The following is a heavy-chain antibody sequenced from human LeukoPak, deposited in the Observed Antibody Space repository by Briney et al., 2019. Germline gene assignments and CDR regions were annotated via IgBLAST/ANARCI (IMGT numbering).Heavy chain of an antibody. CDR3: ARAGLVVVTAKKSDAFDV. J-gene: IGHJ3*01. Sequence: PGGSLRLSCAASGFTFSTYAMDWVRQAPGEGLEWVGRFRNKANSYTTEYAASVKGRFTISRDVSKDSLYLQMNSLKTEDTAVYYCARAGLVVVTAKKSDAFDVWGQGTMVTVSS. V-gene: IGHV3-72*01. D-gene: IGHD2-21*02. CDR2: FRNKANSYTT. CDR1: GFTFSTYA.